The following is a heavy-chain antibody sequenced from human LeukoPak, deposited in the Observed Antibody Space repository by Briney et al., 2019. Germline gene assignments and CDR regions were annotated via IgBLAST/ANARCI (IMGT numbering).Heavy chain of an antibody. V-gene: IGHV3-21*01. CDR1: GFTFSRYS. Sequence: GGSLRLSCAAAGFTFSRYSMNWVRQAPGKGLGWVASISSSISYIYYAGSVKGRFTISTDNATHSLYLQVNSLREEDTSVYYCSVPATAGEDDYWGQGTLVTASS. J-gene: IGHJ4*02. CDR3: SVPATAGEDDY. CDR2: ISSSISYI. D-gene: IGHD2-2*01.